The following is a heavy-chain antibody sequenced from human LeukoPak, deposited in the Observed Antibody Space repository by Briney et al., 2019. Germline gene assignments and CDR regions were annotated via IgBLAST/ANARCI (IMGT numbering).Heavy chain of an antibody. D-gene: IGHD2-2*01. V-gene: IGHV3-21*01. Sequence: VGSLRLSCAASGFTFSSYSMNWVRQAPGKGLEWVSSISSSSSYIYYADSVKGRFTISRDNAKNSLYLQMNSLRAEDTAVYYCAKYCSSTSCYGAFDIWGQGTMVTVSS. J-gene: IGHJ3*02. CDR3: AKYCSSTSCYGAFDI. CDR2: ISSSSSYI. CDR1: GFTFSSYS.